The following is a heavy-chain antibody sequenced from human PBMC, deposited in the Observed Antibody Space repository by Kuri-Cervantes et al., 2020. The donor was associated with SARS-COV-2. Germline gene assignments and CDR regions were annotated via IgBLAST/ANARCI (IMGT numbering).Heavy chain of an antibody. J-gene: IGHJ5*01. D-gene: IGHD3-10*01. V-gene: IGHV5-51*01. CDR2: IYPGDSDT. CDR3: VRRGGLDVDEVDS. Sequence: GGSLRLSCRGSGYSFTSYWIGWVRQMPGKGLEWMGIIYPGDSDTRYSPSFQGQVTISADKSISTAYLQWSSLKASDTAMYYCVRRGGLDVDEVDSWGQGTLVTVSS. CDR1: GYSFTSYW.